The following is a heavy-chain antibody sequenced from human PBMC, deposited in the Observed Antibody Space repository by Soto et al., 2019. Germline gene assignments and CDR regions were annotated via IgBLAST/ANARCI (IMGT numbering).Heavy chain of an antibody. J-gene: IGHJ6*02. CDR3: ARQGVDDGMDV. CDR1: GFTFSSYD. Sequence: EVQLVESGGGLVQPGGSLRLSCAASGFTFSSYDTHWVRQATGKGLEWVSAIGTAGDTYYPGSVKGRFTISRENAKNSLYLQMNSLRAGDTAVYYCARQGVDDGMDVWDQGTTVTVSS. D-gene: IGHD5-12*01. V-gene: IGHV3-13*01. CDR2: IGTAGDT.